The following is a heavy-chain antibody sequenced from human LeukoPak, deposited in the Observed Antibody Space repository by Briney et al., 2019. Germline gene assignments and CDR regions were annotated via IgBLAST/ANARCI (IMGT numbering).Heavy chain of an antibody. CDR1: GYTLSNYG. J-gene: IGHJ4*02. D-gene: IGHD1-26*01. Sequence: ASVKVSCKASGYTLSNYGINWVRQAPGQGLEWMGWISAYNGNTKYPQKFQGRVTVTTDTSTSTVYIELRSLRSDDTAVYYCARWDRGSNSDFDYWGQGTLVTVSS. CDR3: ARWDRGSNSDFDY. CDR2: ISAYNGNT. V-gene: IGHV1-18*01.